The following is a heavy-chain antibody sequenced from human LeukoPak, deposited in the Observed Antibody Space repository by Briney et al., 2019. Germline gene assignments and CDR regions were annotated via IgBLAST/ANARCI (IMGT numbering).Heavy chain of an antibody. CDR3: ARPTRGYSYGHRSYFDY. CDR2: INHSGST. D-gene: IGHD5-18*01. CDR1: GGSFSGYY. J-gene: IGHJ4*02. Sequence: PSETLSLTCAVYGGSFSGYYWSWIRQPPGKGLEWIGEINHSGSTNYNPSLKSRVTISVDTSKNQFSLKLSSVTAVDTAVYYCARPTRGYSYGHRSYFDYWGQGTLVTVSS. V-gene: IGHV4-34*01.